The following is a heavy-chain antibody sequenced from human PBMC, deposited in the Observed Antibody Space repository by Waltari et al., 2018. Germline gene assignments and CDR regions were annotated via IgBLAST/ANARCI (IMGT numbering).Heavy chain of an antibody. D-gene: IGHD6-13*01. CDR2: INHSGSP. J-gene: IGHJ4*02. CDR3: ARAHSSSYHHFDY. Sequence: QVQLQQWCAGLLKPSETLSLTCAVYGGSFSGYYWRWIRQPPGTGLEWIGEINHSGSPNYNPSLKSRVTISVDTSKHQFSLKLSSVTAADTAVYYCARAHSSSYHHFDYWGQGTLVTVSS. CDR1: GGSFSGYY. V-gene: IGHV4-34*01.